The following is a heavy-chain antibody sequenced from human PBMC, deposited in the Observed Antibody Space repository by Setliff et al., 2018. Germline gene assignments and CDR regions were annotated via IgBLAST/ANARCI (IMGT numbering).Heavy chain of an antibody. CDR2: INQDGSGK. V-gene: IGHV3-7*03. CDR3: ANGMFYDFWSNYPYYFNMDV. J-gene: IGHJ6*02. Sequence: SLRLSCAASGFTFSSFWMAWVRQSPGRGLEWVANINQDGSGKYYVDSVKGRFTISRDNAKNSLSLQMNGLRAEDTAVYYCANGMFYDFWSNYPYYFNMDVWGQGTTVTVSS. CDR1: GFTFSSFW. D-gene: IGHD3-3*01.